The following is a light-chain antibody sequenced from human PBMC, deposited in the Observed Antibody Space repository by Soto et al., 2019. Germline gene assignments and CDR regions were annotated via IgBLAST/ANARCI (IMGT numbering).Light chain of an antibody. CDR1: QSVSSY. CDR2: DAS. CDR3: QQRSNWPPYT. Sequence: EIVLTQSPATLSLSPGERATLSCRASQSVSSYLAWDQQKPGQAPRLLIYDASNRATGIPARFSGSGSGTDFTLTISSLEPEYFAVYYCQQRSNWPPYTFGQGTKLEIK. V-gene: IGKV3-11*01. J-gene: IGKJ2*01.